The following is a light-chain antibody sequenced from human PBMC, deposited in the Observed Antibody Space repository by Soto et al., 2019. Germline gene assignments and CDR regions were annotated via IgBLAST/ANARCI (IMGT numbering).Light chain of an antibody. V-gene: IGLV2-11*01. CDR1: RSDVGGYAF. J-gene: IGLJ1*01. Sequence: QSALTQPRSVSGSPGQSVTISCTGTRSDVGGYAFVSWYQQHPGKAPELMIYDVNKRPSGVPDRFSGSKSGNTASLTISGLQADDETDYYCCSYAGSYTYVFGTGTKLTVL. CDR2: DVN. CDR3: CSYAGSYTYV.